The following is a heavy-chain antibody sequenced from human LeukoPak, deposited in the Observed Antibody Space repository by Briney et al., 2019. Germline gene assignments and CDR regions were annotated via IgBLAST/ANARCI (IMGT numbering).Heavy chain of an antibody. CDR3: AKFGGKYQLLYLFDY. V-gene: IGHV3-23*01. CDR2: ISGSGGST. CDR1: GFTFSSYA. D-gene: IGHD2-2*02. Sequence: PGGSLRLSCAASGFTFSSYAMSWVRQAPGKGLEWVSAISGSGGSTYYADSVKGRFTISRDNSKNTLYLQMNSLRAEDTAVYYCAKFGGKYQLLYLFDYGGQGTLVTVSS. J-gene: IGHJ4*02.